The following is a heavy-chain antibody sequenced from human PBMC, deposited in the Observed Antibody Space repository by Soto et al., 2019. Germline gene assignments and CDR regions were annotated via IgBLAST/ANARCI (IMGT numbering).Heavy chain of an antibody. CDR3: ARGHYYDSSGYYY. CDR2: INHSGST. V-gene: IGHV4-34*01. CDR1: GGSFSGNY. Sequence: SETLSLTCAVYGGSFSGNYWGWVRQPPGKGLEWVGEINHSGSTNYNPSLKSRVTISVDTSKNQFSLKRSSVSAADTAVYYCARGHYYDSSGYYYWGQGTLVTVSS. D-gene: IGHD3-22*01. J-gene: IGHJ4*02.